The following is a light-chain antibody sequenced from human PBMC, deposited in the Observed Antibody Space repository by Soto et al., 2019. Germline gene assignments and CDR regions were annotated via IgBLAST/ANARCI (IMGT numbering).Light chain of an antibody. J-gene: IGKJ1*01. CDR2: DAS. Sequence: DIHMTESPSTLSASIGDRVTSTYGASRSIGDRLDWYKQKPGKAPELLFFDASSLKSGVPSILRGSGSGTEFTLSISRMHLDDVASYHCLQYISHSWTVAQVTKLDVK. CDR1: RSIGDR. V-gene: IGKV1-5*01. CDR3: LQYISHSWT.